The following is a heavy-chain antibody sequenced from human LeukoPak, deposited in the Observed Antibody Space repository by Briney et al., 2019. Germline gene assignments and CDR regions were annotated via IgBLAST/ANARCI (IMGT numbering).Heavy chain of an antibody. CDR1: GYSISSGYY. CDR3: ARHGLPDIVVVPAAIRDDNWFDP. D-gene: IGHD2-2*01. Sequence: SETLSLTCAVSGYSISSGYYWGWIRQPPGKGLEWIGSIYHSGSTYYNPSLKSRVTISVDTSKNQFSLKLSSVTAADTALYYCARHGLPDIVVVPAAIRDDNWFDPWGQGTLVTVSS. CDR2: IYHSGST. J-gene: IGHJ5*02. V-gene: IGHV4-38-2*01.